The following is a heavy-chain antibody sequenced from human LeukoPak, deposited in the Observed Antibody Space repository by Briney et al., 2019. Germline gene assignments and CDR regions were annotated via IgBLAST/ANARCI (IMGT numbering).Heavy chain of an antibody. CDR2: INHSGST. CDR3: ARGNVAAKARVYYFDY. J-gene: IGHJ4*02. D-gene: IGHD6-19*01. Sequence: SETLSLTCAVCGGSFSDYSWNWSRQTPGMGLEWIGEINHSGSTNYNPSLKSRVTISVDTSKNQFSLKLSSVTAADTAVYYCARGNVAAKARVYYFDYWGQGTLVTVSS. V-gene: IGHV4-34*01. CDR1: GGSFSDYS.